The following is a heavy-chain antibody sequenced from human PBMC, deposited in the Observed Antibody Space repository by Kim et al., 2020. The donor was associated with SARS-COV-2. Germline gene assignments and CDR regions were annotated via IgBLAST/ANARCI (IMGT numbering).Heavy chain of an antibody. CDR1: GSSISSYY. Sequence: SETLSLTCTVSGSSISSYYWSWIRQPPGKGLEWIGYIYYSGSTNYNPSLKSRVTISVDTSKNQFSLKLSSVTAADTAVYYCARDRGYCSGGSCYPSDYYYGMDVWGQGTTVTVSS. V-gene: IGHV4-59*01. J-gene: IGHJ6*02. D-gene: IGHD2-15*01. CDR2: IYYSGST. CDR3: ARDRGYCSGGSCYPSDYYYGMDV.